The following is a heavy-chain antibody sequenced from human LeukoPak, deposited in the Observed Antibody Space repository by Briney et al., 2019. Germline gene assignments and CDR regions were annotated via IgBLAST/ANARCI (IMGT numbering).Heavy chain of an antibody. Sequence: PSETLSLTCAVYGGSFSGYHWSWIRQPPGKGLEWIGEINHSGSTNYNPSLKSRVTISVDTSKNQFSLKLSSVTAADTAVYYCARPRKYCSSTSCYRRYNNWFDPWGQGTLVTVSS. CDR1: GGSFSGYH. D-gene: IGHD2-2*02. J-gene: IGHJ5*02. CDR2: INHSGST. V-gene: IGHV4-34*01. CDR3: ARPRKYCSSTSCYRRYNNWFDP.